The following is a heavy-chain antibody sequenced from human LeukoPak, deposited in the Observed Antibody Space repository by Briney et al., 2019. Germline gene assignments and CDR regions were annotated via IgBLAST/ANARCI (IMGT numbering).Heavy chain of an antibody. D-gene: IGHD6-6*01. CDR2: ISRNSGSI. V-gene: IGHV3-9*03. CDR1: GFTFDDYA. Sequence: GGSLRLSCAASGFTFDDYAMHWVRQAPGKGLEWVSGISRNSGSIGYADSVKGRFTISRDNAKNSLYLQMNSLRAEDMALYYCAKDMHSSSPAGAFDIWGQGTMVTVSS. CDR3: AKDMHSSSPAGAFDI. J-gene: IGHJ3*02.